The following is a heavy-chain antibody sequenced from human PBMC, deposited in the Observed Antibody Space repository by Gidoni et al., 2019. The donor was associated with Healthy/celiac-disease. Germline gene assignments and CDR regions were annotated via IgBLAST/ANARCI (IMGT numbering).Heavy chain of an antibody. J-gene: IGHJ4*02. Sequence: QVQLVESGGGVVQPGRSLRLSCAASGLTFVSYGMHWVRQAPGKGLEWVAVISYDGSNKYYADSVKGRFTISRDNSKNTLYLQMNSLRAEDTAVYYCAKDPLWIPGPEPYFDYWGQGTLVTVSS. CDR2: ISYDGSNK. V-gene: IGHV3-30*18. CDR3: AKDPLWIPGPEPYFDY. CDR1: GLTFVSYG. D-gene: IGHD2-21*01.